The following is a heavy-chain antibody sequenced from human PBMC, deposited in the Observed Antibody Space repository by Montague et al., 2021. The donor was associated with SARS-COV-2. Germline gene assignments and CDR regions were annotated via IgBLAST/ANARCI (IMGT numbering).Heavy chain of an antibody. J-gene: IGHJ6*02. CDR3: ARVQPLWFGELLLDYYYYYGMDV. D-gene: IGHD3-10*01. Sequence: SETLSLTCAVSGGSISSSNWWSWVRQPPGKGLEWIGEIYHSGSTNYNQSLNSRVTISVDKSKNQFSLQLSSVTAADTAVYYCARVQPLWFGELLLDYYYYYGMDVWGQGTTVTVSS. V-gene: IGHV4-4*02. CDR2: IYHSGST. CDR1: GGSISSSNW.